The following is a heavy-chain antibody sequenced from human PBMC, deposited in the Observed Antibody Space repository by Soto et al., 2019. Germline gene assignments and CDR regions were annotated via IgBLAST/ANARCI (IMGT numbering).Heavy chain of an antibody. CDR1: GFTFTTHA. D-gene: IGHD3-16*01. J-gene: IGHJ4*02. V-gene: IGHV3-23*01. Sequence: EVQLLESGGGLVQPGGSLRLSCATSGFTFTTHAMSWVRQAPGKGLEWVSAVCGSGGGTYYADSVKGRFTVSRDISRNTLYLQMNSLRADDTATDSCAQGGLLSATSFIDYWGQGTLFTVSS. CDR3: AQGGLLSATSFIDY. CDR2: VCGSGGGT.